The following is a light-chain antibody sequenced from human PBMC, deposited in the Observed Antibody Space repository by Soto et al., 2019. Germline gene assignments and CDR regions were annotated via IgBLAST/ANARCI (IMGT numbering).Light chain of an antibody. J-gene: IGLJ1*01. Sequence: QSALTQPRSVAGSPGQSVAISCAGTSSDVGGYNYVSWYQQHQGKAPKLMIYDVTKRPSGVPDRFSGSKSGNTAPLTISGLQAEDEADYYCNSYAGSYTLYVFGTGTKVTVL. CDR2: DVT. CDR3: NSYAGSYTLYV. V-gene: IGLV2-11*01. CDR1: SSDVGGYNY.